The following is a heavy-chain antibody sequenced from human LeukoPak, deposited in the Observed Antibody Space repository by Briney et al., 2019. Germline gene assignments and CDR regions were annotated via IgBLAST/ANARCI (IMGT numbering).Heavy chain of an antibody. CDR1: GYTFTSYD. Sequence: GASVKVSCKASGYTFTSYDISWVRQAPGQGLEWMGWISAYNGNTNYAQKLQGRVTMTTDTSTSTAYMELRSLRSDDTAVYYCARDGSSSSSVYYYYGMDVWGQGTTVTVSS. CDR3: ARDGSSSSSVYYYYGMDV. D-gene: IGHD6-6*01. CDR2: ISAYNGNT. V-gene: IGHV1-18*01. J-gene: IGHJ6*02.